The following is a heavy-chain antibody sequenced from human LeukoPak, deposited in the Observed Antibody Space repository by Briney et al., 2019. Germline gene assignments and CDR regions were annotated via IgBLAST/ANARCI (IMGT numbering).Heavy chain of an antibody. Sequence: ASVKVSCKASGYTFTGYYMHWVRQAPGQGLEWMGWINPNSGGTNYAQKFQGRVTMTRDMSTSTVYMELSSLRSEDTAVYYCARVKAAAEWVAFDIWGQGTMVTVSS. J-gene: IGHJ3*02. CDR2: INPNSGGT. CDR3: ARVKAAAEWVAFDI. D-gene: IGHD6-13*01. CDR1: GYTFTGYY. V-gene: IGHV1-2*02.